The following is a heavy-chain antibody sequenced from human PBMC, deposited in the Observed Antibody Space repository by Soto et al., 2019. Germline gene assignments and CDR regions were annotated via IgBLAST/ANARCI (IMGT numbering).Heavy chain of an antibody. Sequence: ASVKVSCKASGYTFTSYDINWVRQATGQGLEWMGWMNPNSGNTGYAQKFQGRVTMTRNTSTSTAYMELSSLRSEDTAVYYCARAPKRLAYCSSTSCYTEFDPWGQGTLVTVSS. CDR1: GYTFTSYD. CDR3: ARAPKRLAYCSSTSCYTEFDP. J-gene: IGHJ5*02. CDR2: MNPNSGNT. D-gene: IGHD2-2*02. V-gene: IGHV1-8*01.